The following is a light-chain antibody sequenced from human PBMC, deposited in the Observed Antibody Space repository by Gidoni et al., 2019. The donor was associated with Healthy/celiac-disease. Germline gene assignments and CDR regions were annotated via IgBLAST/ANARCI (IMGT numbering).Light chain of an antibody. CDR3: QQLNSYPPWT. Sequence: DIQLTQSPSFMSASVGDRVPITCRASQGISRYLAWYQQKPGQAPKLLIYAASTLQSGVPSRFSGSGSGTEFTLTISSLQPEDFATYYCQQLNSYPPWTFGQGTKVEIK. V-gene: IGKV1-9*01. J-gene: IGKJ1*01. CDR2: AAS. CDR1: QGISRY.